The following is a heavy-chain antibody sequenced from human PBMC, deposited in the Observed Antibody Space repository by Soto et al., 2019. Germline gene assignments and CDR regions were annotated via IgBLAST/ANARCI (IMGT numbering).Heavy chain of an antibody. V-gene: IGHV1-69*13. CDR1: GGTFSSYA. Sequence: GASVKVSCKASGGTFSSYAISWVRQAPGQGLEWMGGIIPIFGTANYAQKFQGRVTITADESTSTAYMELSSLRSEDTAVYYCAREPYCTNGVCYKYYFDYWGQGTLVTVSS. CDR2: IIPIFGTA. CDR3: AREPYCTNGVCYKYYFDY. J-gene: IGHJ4*02. D-gene: IGHD2-8*01.